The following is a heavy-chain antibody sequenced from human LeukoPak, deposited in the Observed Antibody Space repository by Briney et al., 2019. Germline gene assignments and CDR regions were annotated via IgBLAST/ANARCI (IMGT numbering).Heavy chain of an antibody. D-gene: IGHD3-9*01. V-gene: IGHV3-48*03. CDR2: ISSSGSTI. J-gene: IGHJ4*02. Sequence: PGGSLRLSCAAPGFTFSSYAMSWVRQAPGKGLEWVSYISSSGSTIYYADSVKGRFTISRDNAKNSLYLQMNSLRAEDTAVYYCASSLKYDILTGYYLWGQGTLVTVSS. CDR3: ASSLKYDILTGYYL. CDR1: GFTFSSYA.